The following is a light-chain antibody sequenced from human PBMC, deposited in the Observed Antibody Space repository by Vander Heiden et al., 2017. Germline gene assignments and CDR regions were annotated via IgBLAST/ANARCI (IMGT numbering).Light chain of an antibody. J-gene: IGLJ3*02. CDR2: SNN. CDR1: SSNFGSNT. V-gene: IGLV1-44*01. CDR3: AAWDDSLNGKV. Sequence: QSVLTQPPSAYQTPGLRVTVTCSRSSSNFGSNTVNWYQQLPGTAPKLLIYSNNQRPAGVPERFSGSKSGTSASLAISGLQSEDEADYYCAAWDDSLNGKVFGGGTKLTVL.